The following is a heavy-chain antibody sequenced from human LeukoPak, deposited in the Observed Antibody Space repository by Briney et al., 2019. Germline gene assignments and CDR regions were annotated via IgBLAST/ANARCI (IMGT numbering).Heavy chain of an antibody. CDR2: IYYSGST. Sequence: SETLSLTCTVSSGSISKYYWSWIRQSPGKGLEWIGYIYYSGSTNYNPSLKSRVTISVDTSKNQFSLKLSSVTAADTAVYYCARLYGPYDSSGYYSPFDYWGQGTLVTVSS. V-gene: IGHV4-59*08. CDR1: SGSISKYY. J-gene: IGHJ4*02. CDR3: ARLYGPYDSSGYYSPFDY. D-gene: IGHD3-22*01.